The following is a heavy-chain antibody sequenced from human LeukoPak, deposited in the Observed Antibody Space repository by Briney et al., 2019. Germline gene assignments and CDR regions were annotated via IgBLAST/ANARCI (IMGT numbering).Heavy chain of an antibody. CDR3: ARGRETSITMIVVDKGNDY. Sequence: SETLSLTCTVSGGSISSYYWSWIRQPPGKGLEYIGYIYYSGSTNYNPSLKSRLTISVDTSKNQFSLKLSSVTAADTAVYYCARGRETSITMIVVDKGNDYWGQGTLVTVSS. V-gene: IGHV4-59*12. D-gene: IGHD3-22*01. J-gene: IGHJ4*02. CDR1: GGSISSYY. CDR2: IYYSGST.